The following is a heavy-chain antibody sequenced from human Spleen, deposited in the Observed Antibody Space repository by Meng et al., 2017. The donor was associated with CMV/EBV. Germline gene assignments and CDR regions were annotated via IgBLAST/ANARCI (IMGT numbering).Heavy chain of an antibody. CDR3: AREWGSGSLNWFDP. V-gene: IGHV6-1*01. CDR2: TYYRSKWYN. CDR1: GDSVSSNSAA. Sequence: SETLSLTCAISGDSVSSNSAAWNWIRQSPSRGLEWLGRTYYRSKWYNNYAVSVKSRITINPDTSKNQFSLQLNSVTPEDTAVYYCAREWGSGSLNWFDPWGQGTLVTVSS. D-gene: IGHD1-26*01. J-gene: IGHJ5*02.